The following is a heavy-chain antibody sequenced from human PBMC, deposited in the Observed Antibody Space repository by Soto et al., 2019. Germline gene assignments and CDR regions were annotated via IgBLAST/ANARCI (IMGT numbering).Heavy chain of an antibody. CDR2: MNPNSGNT. CDR3: ARRGYSSSWYYYYYYGMDV. Sequence: QVQLVQSGAEVKKPGASVKVSCKASGYTFTSYDINWVRQATGQGLEWMGWMNPNSGNTGYAQKFQGRVTMTRNTAISTAYIELSSLRSEDTAVYYCARRGYSSSWYYYYYYGMDVWGQGTTVTVSS. D-gene: IGHD6-13*01. J-gene: IGHJ6*02. CDR1: GYTFTSYD. V-gene: IGHV1-8*01.